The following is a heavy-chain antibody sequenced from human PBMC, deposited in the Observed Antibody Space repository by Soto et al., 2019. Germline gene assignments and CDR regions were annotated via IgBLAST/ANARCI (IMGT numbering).Heavy chain of an antibody. V-gene: IGHV3-30*18. D-gene: IGHD1-1*01. CDR3: AKELGWELQLSHPYYNSGMDV. CDR1: GFTFRSYG. CDR2: MSFVGSNK. J-gene: IGHJ6*02. Sequence: QVQLVESGGGVVQPGRSLRLSCAASGFTFRSYGMHWVRQAPGKGLEWVALMSFVGSNKYYADTVRGRFTISSDNSKSTLYLQMDILRPEDTAVYYCAKELGWELQLSHPYYNSGMDVWGQRTTVTVSS.